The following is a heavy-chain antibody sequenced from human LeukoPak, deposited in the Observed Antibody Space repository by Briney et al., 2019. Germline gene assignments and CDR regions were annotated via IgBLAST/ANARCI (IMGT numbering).Heavy chain of an antibody. CDR3: ARVDPPASI. V-gene: IGHV4-39*01. J-gene: IGHJ4*02. Sequence: SETLFLTCTISGGSISSSSYYWGWIRQPPGKGLEWIGSIYYSGSTYYNPSLKSRVTISVDTSKNQFSLKLSSVTAADTAVYYCARVDPPASIWGQGTLVTVSS. D-gene: IGHD5-12*01. CDR1: GGSISSSSYY. CDR2: IYYSGST.